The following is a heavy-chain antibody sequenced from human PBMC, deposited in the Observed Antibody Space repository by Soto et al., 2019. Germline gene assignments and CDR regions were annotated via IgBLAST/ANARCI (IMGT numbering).Heavy chain of an antibody. CDR3: ARGSGYSGSSGVAFDI. CDR2: IYYSGST. Sequence: SETLSLTCTVSGASISGFYWSWIRKSAGKGLEWIGRIYYSGSTYYNPSLKSRVIISVDTSKNQFSLKLSSVTAADTAVYYCARGSGYSGSSGVAFDIWGQGTMVTVSS. V-gene: IGHV4-4*07. J-gene: IGHJ3*02. CDR1: GASISGFY. D-gene: IGHD1-26*01.